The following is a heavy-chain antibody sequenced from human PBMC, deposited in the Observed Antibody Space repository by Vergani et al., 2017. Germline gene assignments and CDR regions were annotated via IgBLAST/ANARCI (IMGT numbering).Heavy chain of an antibody. V-gene: IGHV5-51*01. CDR3: ARLTGPEDSSSWYDY. J-gene: IGHJ4*02. Sequence: EVQLVQSGAAVKKPGESLKISCTGSGYSFTSYWIGWVRQMPGKGLEWMGIIYPGDSDTRYSPSFQGQVTISADKSISTAYLQWSSLKASDTAMYYCARLTGPEDSSSWYDYWGQGTLVTVSS. D-gene: IGHD6-13*01. CDR1: GYSFTSYW. CDR2: IYPGDSDT.